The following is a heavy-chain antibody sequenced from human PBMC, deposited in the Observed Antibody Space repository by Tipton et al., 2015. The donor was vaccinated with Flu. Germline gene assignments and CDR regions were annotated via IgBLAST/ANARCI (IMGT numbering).Heavy chain of an antibody. CDR3: ARRDYTNYVSDPKSWFDP. Sequence: TLSLTCNVSSGSISSSSDYWGWIRQPPGKGLEWIGTVSRSGSTIYNPSLKSRVTISIDRSKNQFSLNLKSVTAADMAVYYCARRDYTNYVSDPKSWFDPWGQGTLVTVSS. CDR1: SGSISSSSDY. J-gene: IGHJ5*02. V-gene: IGHV4-39*07. CDR2: VSRSGST. D-gene: IGHD4-11*01.